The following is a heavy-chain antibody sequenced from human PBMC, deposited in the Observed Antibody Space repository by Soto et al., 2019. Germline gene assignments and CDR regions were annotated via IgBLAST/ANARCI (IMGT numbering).Heavy chain of an antibody. V-gene: IGHV3-15*01. CDR3: AREGYCSSTSCRLDAFDI. CDR1: GFTFSNAW. CDR2: IKSKTDGGTT. J-gene: IGHJ3*02. D-gene: IGHD2-2*01. Sequence: PGGSLRLSCAASGFTFSNAWMSWVRQAPGKGLEWVGRIKSKTDGGTTDYAAPVKGRFTISRDNSKNTLYLQMNSLRAEDTAVYYCAREGYCSSTSCRLDAFDIWGQGTMVTVSS.